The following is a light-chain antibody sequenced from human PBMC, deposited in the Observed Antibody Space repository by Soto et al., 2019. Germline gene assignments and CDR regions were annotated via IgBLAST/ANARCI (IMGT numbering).Light chain of an antibody. CDR1: QSISGW. Sequence: DIQMTQSPSTLSASVGDRVTITCRASQSISGWLAWYQQKPGKAPNLLISDASSLESGVPSRFSGSGSGTEFTLTISGLQPDDLATYYCQQYSSYSSFGHGTKLEIK. CDR2: DAS. V-gene: IGKV1-5*01. J-gene: IGKJ2*01. CDR3: QQYSSYSS.